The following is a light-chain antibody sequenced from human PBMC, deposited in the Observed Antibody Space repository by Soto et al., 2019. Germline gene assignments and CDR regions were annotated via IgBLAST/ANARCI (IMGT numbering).Light chain of an antibody. J-gene: IGLJ2*01. CDR3: LLYYGGAQVL. Sequence: QTVVTQEPSLTVSPGGTVTLTCASSAGAVTSAYYTNWLQQKPGQAPRALIYSTSEKHSWTPARFSGSLLGGKDALTLSAAQTEDEADYYCLLYYGGAQVLFGGGTKLTVL. CDR1: AGAVTSAYY. CDR2: STS. V-gene: IGLV7-43*01.